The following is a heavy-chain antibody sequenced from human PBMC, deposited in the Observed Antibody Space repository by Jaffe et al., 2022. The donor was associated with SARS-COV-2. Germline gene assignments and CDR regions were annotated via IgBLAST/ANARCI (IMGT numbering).Heavy chain of an antibody. CDR1: GGSFSGYY. CDR3: ARGQGDIVATALDGPPHLRYFDL. D-gene: IGHD5-12*01. J-gene: IGHJ2*01. CDR2: INHSGST. Sequence: QVQLQQWGAGLLKPSETLSLTCAVYGGSFSGYYWSWIRQPPGKGLEWIGEINHSGSTNYNPSLKSRVTISVDTSKNQFSLKLSSVTAADTAVYYCARGQGDIVATALDGPPHLRYFDLWGRGTLVTVSS. V-gene: IGHV4-34*01.